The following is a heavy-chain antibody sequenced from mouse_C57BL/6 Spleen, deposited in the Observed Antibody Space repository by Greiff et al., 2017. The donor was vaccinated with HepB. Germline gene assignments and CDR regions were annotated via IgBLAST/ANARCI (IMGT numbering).Heavy chain of an antibody. Sequence: EVQLQQSGPGMVKPSQSLSLTCTVTGYSITSGYDWHWIRHFPGNKLEWMGYISYSGSTNYNPSLKSRISITHDTSKNHFFLKLNSVTTEDTATYYCARDSSYGYFDVWGTGTTVTVSS. CDR1: GYSITSGYD. J-gene: IGHJ1*03. D-gene: IGHD1-1*01. V-gene: IGHV3-1*01. CDR3: ARDSSYGYFDV. CDR2: ISYSGST.